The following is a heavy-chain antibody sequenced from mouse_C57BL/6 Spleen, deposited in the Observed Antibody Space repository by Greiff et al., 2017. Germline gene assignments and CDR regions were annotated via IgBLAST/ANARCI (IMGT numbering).Heavy chain of an antibody. CDR2: IYPGNSDT. J-gene: IGHJ2*01. CDR1: GYTFTSYW. D-gene: IGHD1-1*01. Sequence: EVQLQQSGTGLARPGASVKMSCKTSGYTFTSYWMHWVKQRPGHGLEWIGAIYPGNSDTSYNQKFKGKAKLTAVTSASTAYMELSSLTNEDSAVYYCTRWFTTVVATDYWGQGTTLTVSS. CDR3: TRWFTTVVATDY. V-gene: IGHV1-5*01.